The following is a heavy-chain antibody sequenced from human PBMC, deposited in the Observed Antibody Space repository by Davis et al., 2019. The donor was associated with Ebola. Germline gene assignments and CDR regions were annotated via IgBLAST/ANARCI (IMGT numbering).Heavy chain of an antibody. CDR1: GYTLKNFL. V-gene: IGHV1-46*02. CDR3: ARGRYYPDY. D-gene: IGHD3-10*01. CDR2: INPSGGTT. Sequence: ASVKVSCKASGYTLKNFLINWVRQAPGEGLEWMGIINPSGGTTTYAQKFKGRLTMTRDTSTNTAYMELSSLRSDDTAVYYCARGRYYPDYWGQGTLVPVSS. J-gene: IGHJ4*02.